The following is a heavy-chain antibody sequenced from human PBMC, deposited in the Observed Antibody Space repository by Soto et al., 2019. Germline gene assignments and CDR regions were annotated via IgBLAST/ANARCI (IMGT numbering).Heavy chain of an antibody. V-gene: IGHV4-34*01. CDR2: INHSGST. Sequence: SETLSLTCAVYGGSFSGYYWSWIRQPPGKGLEWIGEINHSGSTNYNPSLKSRVTISVDTSKNQFSLKLSSMTAADTAVYYCARKAGYSSGWYGYNWFDPWGQGTLVTVSS. CDR1: GGSFSGYY. D-gene: IGHD6-19*01. CDR3: ARKAGYSSGWYGYNWFDP. J-gene: IGHJ5*02.